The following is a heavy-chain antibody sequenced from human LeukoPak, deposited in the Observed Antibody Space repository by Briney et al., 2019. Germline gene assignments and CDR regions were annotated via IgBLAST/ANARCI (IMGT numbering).Heavy chain of an antibody. Sequence: GGSLRLSCAASGFTVSSNYMTWVRQAPGKGLEWVSVIYSGGSTYYADSVKGRFTISRDNFKNTLYLQMNSLRAEDTAVYYCARGNQYCFDYWGQGTLVTVSS. CDR1: GFTVSSNY. D-gene: IGHD4-23*01. J-gene: IGHJ4*02. CDR2: IYSGGST. CDR3: ARGNQYCFDY. V-gene: IGHV3-53*01.